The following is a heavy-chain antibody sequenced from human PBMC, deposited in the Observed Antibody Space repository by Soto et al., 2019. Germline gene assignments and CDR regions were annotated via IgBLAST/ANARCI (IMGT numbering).Heavy chain of an antibody. Sequence: ASVKFSCKPFENPSTSYDINWGQQAPEQGLEGMGWMNPNSGNTGYAQKFQGRVTMTRNTSISTAYMELSSLRSEDTAVYYCARGTHRYCSSTSCYDNWFDPWGQGTLVTVSS. CDR1: ENPSTSYD. CDR2: MNPNSGNT. V-gene: IGHV1-8*01. CDR3: ARGTHRYCSSTSCYDNWFDP. D-gene: IGHD2-2*01. J-gene: IGHJ5*02.